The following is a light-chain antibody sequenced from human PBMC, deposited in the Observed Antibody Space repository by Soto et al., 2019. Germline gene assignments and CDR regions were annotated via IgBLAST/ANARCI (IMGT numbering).Light chain of an antibody. CDR3: QQYGDSPRT. Sequence: EILLTQSPATLSVSPGERATLSCRASQSVGRTTLVWYLQRPGQPPRLLIYGASSRATGIPDRFSGSGSGTDFSLTISRLEPEDFAVYYCQQYGDSPRTFGQGTRLETK. CDR1: QSVGRTT. CDR2: GAS. V-gene: IGKV3-20*01. J-gene: IGKJ5*01.